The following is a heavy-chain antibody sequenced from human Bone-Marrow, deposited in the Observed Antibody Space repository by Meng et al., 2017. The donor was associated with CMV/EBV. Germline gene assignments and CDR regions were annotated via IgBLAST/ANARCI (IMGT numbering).Heavy chain of an antibody. D-gene: IGHD3-16*02. J-gene: IGHJ4*02. CDR2: ISSNGTIK. Sequence: GESLKISCGASGFTFSNHYMSWVRQAPGNGLEWISYISSNGTIKYYSDSVKGRFTVSRGNTKSSLYLQMNSLRDDDTAMYYCVRGLIDWGQGTLVTVSP. CDR1: GFTFSNHY. CDR3: VRGLID. V-gene: IGHV3-11*01.